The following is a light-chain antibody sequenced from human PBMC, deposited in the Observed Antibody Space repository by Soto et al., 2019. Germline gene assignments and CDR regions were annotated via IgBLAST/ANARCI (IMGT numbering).Light chain of an antibody. J-gene: IGKJ3*01. CDR2: GLS. CDR1: QSVSHN. Sequence: EIVMTQSPATLSVSPGERATLSCRASQSVSHNLAWYQQKPGQAPRLLVYGLSTRATGIPARFSSSGSGTEFTLTISSMQSEDFAIYYCQQYNDWPRTFGPGTKVDFK. CDR3: QQYNDWPRT. V-gene: IGKV3D-15*01.